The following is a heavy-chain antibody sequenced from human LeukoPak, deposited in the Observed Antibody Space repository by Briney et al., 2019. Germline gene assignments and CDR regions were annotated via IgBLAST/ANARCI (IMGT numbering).Heavy chain of an antibody. CDR2: IYDSGSA. J-gene: IGHJ2*01. V-gene: IGHV4-59*12. CDR3: ARVFTDSSGYPYWYFDL. Sequence: PSQTLSLTCTVSGGSINSNFYTWIRHPPAKGLEWIGNIYDSGSAKYNPSLKSRVTISGDTSKNQVSLKLSSVTAADTAVYYCARVFTDSSGYPYWYFDLWGRGTLVTVSS. D-gene: IGHD3-22*01. CDR1: GGSINSNF.